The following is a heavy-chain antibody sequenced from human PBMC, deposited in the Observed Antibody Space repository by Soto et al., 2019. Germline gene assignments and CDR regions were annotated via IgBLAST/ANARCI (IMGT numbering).Heavy chain of an antibody. CDR2: ISGSGGST. CDR1: GVTFSSYA. D-gene: IGHD3-10*01. CDR3: AKEDSIWFGELLAYFDY. V-gene: IGHV3-23*01. Sequence: PGGSLRLSCAASGVTFSSYAMGGVRQAPGKGLEWVSAISGSGGSTYYADSVKGRFTISRDNSKNTLYLQMNSLRAEDTAVYYCAKEDSIWFGELLAYFDYWGQGTLVTVSS. J-gene: IGHJ4*02.